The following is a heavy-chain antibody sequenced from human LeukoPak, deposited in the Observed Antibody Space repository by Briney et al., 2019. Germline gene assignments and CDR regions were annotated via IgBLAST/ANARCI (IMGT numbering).Heavy chain of an antibody. CDR3: AGSSAPSDYYYDGMDV. CDR1: GYTFTCYY. J-gene: IGHJ6*02. V-gene: IGHV1-46*01. D-gene: IGHD3-10*01. Sequence: ASVKVTCKASGYTFTCYYMHWVRHAPGQGLEWMGIINLSGGSTSYAQKFQGRVTLTRYTSTSTVYMELSSLRSEDTAVYYCAGSSAPSDYYYDGMDVWGQGTTVTVSS. CDR2: INLSGGST.